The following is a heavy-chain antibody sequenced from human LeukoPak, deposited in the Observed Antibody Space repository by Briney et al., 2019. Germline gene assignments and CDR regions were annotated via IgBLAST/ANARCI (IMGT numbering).Heavy chain of an antibody. CDR2: IYYSGST. D-gene: IGHD4-17*01. V-gene: IGHV4-59*01. Sequence: SETLSLTCTVSGVSISSYYWSWIRQPPGKGLEWIGYIYYSGSTNYNPSLKSRVTISVDTSKNQFSLKLSSVTAADTAVYYCARGGMTTQPFDYWGQGTLVTVSS. J-gene: IGHJ4*02. CDR3: ARGGMTTQPFDY. CDR1: GVSISSYY.